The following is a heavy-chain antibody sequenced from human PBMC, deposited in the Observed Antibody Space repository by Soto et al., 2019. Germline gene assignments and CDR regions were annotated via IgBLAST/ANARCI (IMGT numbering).Heavy chain of an antibody. Sequence: LKVSCKGAGYSFTIYWIGWVGQMPGEGREWMGIIYPGDSDSRYSPDFQAQVTISADKSISTAYLEWSSLKASDNAMYYCARLPYCSSTSCYLNGMEAWAPGTTVTFSS. CDR1: GYSFTIYW. CDR2: IYPGDSDS. CDR3: ARLPYCSSTSCYLNGMEA. J-gene: IGHJ6*01. D-gene: IGHD2-2*01. V-gene: IGHV5-51*01.